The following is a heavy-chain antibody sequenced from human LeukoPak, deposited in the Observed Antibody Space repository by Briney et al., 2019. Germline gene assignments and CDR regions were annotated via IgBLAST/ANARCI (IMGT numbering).Heavy chain of an antibody. Sequence: PGRSLRLSCAASGFTFSTYAMHWVRQAPGKGLEWVAVIWADGSDKYYEESVKGRFTISRDDSKNTLYLQMNSLRADDTAVYYCARDGPPTRDQQLVMLFDYWGEGTLVTVSS. V-gene: IGHV3-33*01. CDR1: GFTFSTYA. CDR2: IWADGSDK. CDR3: ARDGPPTRDQQLVMLFDY. D-gene: IGHD6-13*01. J-gene: IGHJ4*02.